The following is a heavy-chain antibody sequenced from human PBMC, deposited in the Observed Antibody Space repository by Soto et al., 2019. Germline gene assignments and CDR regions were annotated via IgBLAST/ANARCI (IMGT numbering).Heavy chain of an antibody. V-gene: IGHV3-20*04. Sequence: EVRLEESGGGAVRPGGSLRLSCEASGFTFDDYGMTWVRQAPGKGLEWVSGVNWNGGTTGYADSVKGRFTISRDNAKNQLFLQMNSLRADDTAFYYCARGGATARSYFYMDVWANGTTVTV. CDR3: ARGGATARSYFYMDV. CDR1: GFTFDDYG. J-gene: IGHJ6*03. CDR2: VNWNGGTT. D-gene: IGHD1-26*01.